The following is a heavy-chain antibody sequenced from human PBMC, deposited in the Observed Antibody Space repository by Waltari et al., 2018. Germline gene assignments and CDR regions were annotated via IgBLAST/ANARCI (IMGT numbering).Heavy chain of an antibody. CDR1: GDSISGTYL. CDR2: VHHSGKT. V-gene: IGHV4-4*02. D-gene: IGHD2-2*01. J-gene: IGHJ4*02. CDR3: AGDRAIGLFFDY. Sequence: QVQLQESGQGLVKPSGTLSLTCAVSGDSISGTYLWSWVRQSPEKGLEWIGQVHHSGKTHYNPSLQSRVTISVDKPKNQFSLNLNSVTGADTAVYYCAGDRAIGLFFDYWGRGTLVTVSS.